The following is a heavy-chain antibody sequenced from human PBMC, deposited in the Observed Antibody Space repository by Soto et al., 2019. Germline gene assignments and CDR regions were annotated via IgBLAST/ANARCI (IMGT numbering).Heavy chain of an antibody. CDR3: ARERQGLYYFDY. D-gene: IGHD1-1*01. J-gene: IGHJ4*02. Sequence: ASVKVSCKASEYTFSSYTLHWVRQAPGQRLEWMRWINAGNGDSKYSQKFQGRVSISRDTSASTASMELSSLTSEDTAVYYCARERQGLYYFDYWGQGTLVTVSS. CDR2: INAGNGDS. V-gene: IGHV1-3*01. CDR1: EYTFSSYT.